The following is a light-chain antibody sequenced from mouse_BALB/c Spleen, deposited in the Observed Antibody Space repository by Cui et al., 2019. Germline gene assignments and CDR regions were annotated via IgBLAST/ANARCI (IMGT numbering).Light chain of an antibody. Sequence: QIVPTQSPAISSASPGEKVTITCSASSSVSYMHWYQQKSGTSPKRWIYDTTKLASGVPARFSGSGSGTSYSLTISSMEAEDAATYYCQQWSSNPPTFGAGTKLELK. CDR2: DTT. V-gene: IGKV4-59*01. CDR1: SSVSY. J-gene: IGKJ5*01. CDR3: QQWSSNPPT.